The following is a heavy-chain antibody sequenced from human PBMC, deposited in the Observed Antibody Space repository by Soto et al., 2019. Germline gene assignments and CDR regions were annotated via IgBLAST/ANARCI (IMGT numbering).Heavy chain of an antibody. V-gene: IGHV6-1*01. CDR1: GDSVSSNSAA. D-gene: IGHD2-2*01. Sequence: SQTLSLTCAISGDSVSSNSAAWNWIRQSPSRGLEWLGRTYYRSKWYNDYAVSVKSRITINPDTSKNQFSLQLNSVTPEDTAVYYCARDQVEVDYYYYYGMDVWGQGTTVTVSS. CDR3: ARDQVEVDYYYYYGMDV. CDR2: TYYRSKWYN. J-gene: IGHJ6*02.